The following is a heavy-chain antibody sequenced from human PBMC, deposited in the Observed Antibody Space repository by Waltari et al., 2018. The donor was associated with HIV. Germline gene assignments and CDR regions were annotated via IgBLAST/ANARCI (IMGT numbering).Heavy chain of an antibody. Sequence: QVQLQESGPGLVKPSETLSLTCTVSGGSISSYYWSWIRQPAGKGLEWIGRIYTSGSTNYNPSLKSRVTMSGDPSKNQFSLKVRSVTAADTAVYYCARAHGDYYDRKERYFDLWGRGTLVTVSS. CDR2: IYTSGST. V-gene: IGHV4-4*07. D-gene: IGHD3-22*01. CDR3: ARAHGDYYDRKERYFDL. CDR1: GGSISSYY. J-gene: IGHJ2*01.